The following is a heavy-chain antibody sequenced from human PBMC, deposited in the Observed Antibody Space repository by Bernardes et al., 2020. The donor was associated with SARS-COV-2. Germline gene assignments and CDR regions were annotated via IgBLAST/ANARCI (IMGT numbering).Heavy chain of an antibody. CDR3: ARSSGWSPFDS. CDR2: INSGGTIT. Sequence: GGSLRLSCAASEFTFGAYWMHWIRQAPGKGLVWVSLINSGGTITTYADSVKGRFTISRDNTKNILYLQMTGLTVEDTAIYYCARSSGWSPFDSWGRGTLVTVSS. CDR1: EFTFGAYW. V-gene: IGHV3-74*01. J-gene: IGHJ4*02. D-gene: IGHD6-19*01.